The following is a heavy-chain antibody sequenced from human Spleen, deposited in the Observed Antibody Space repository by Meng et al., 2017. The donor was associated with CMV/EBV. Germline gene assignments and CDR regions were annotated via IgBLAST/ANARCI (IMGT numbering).Heavy chain of an antibody. Sequence: GGSLRLSCAASGFTFNTDTMNWVRQAPGQGLEWVSSISATSTSIYYADSVKGRFTISRDNAKNTLSLQMNSLGAEDTAMYYCARAAVFEKIVVVPTAIGSWGRGTLVTVSS. CDR3: ARAAVFEKIVVVPTAIGS. CDR1: GFTFNTDT. CDR2: ISATSTSI. V-gene: IGHV3-21*04. D-gene: IGHD2-2*01. J-gene: IGHJ5*01.